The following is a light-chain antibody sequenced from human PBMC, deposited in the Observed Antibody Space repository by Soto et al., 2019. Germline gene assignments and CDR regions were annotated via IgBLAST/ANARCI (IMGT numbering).Light chain of an antibody. V-gene: IGKV3-15*01. J-gene: IGKJ1*01. CDR2: GAS. CDR1: RSVSSD. Sequence: EIDVTQSPPTLPVSLGERPTLSRTSRRSVSSDLAWYQHKPGQSPRLLIYGASSRATGIPDRFSGRGSGTEFTLTISSLQSVDFAVYYCQQYDNWPQTFGQGTKVDIK. CDR3: QQYDNWPQT.